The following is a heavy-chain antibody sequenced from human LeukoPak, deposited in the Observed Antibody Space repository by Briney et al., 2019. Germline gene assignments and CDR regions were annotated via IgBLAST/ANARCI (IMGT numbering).Heavy chain of an antibody. V-gene: IGHV3-66*01. J-gene: IGHJ4*02. Sequence: GGSLRLSCAASGVTVSSSSMSWVRQAPGKGLEWVSAAYSGGYTNYADSVKGRFTISGDNSKNTLYLQMSSLRAEDTAVYYCARAPSTVRSWFYFECWGQGTLVTVSS. CDR3: ARAPSTVRSWFYFEC. CDR1: GVTVSSSS. CDR2: AYSGGYT. D-gene: IGHD6-13*01.